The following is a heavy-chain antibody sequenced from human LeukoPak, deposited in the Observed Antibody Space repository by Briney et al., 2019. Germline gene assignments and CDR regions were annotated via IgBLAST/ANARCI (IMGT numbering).Heavy chain of an antibody. CDR3: ARESTGIEDSYFYYYYMDV. CDR1: GGSISSYY. V-gene: IGHV4-4*07. J-gene: IGHJ6*03. Sequence: SETLSLTCTVSGGSISSYYWSWIRQPAGKGLEWIGRIYTSGSTNYNPSLKSRVTMSVDTSKNQFSLKLSSVTAADTAVYFCARESTGIEDSYFYYYYMDVWGKGTTVTISS. D-gene: IGHD2-15*01. CDR2: IYTSGST.